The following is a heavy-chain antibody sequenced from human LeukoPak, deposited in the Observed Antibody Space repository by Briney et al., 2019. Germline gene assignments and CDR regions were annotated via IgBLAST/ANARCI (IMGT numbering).Heavy chain of an antibody. J-gene: IGHJ3*02. D-gene: IGHD5-18*01. CDR1: GGTFSSYA. Sequence: ASVKVSCKASGGTFSSYAISWVRQAPGQGLEWMGGIIPIFGTANYAQKFQGRVTITADKSTSTAYMELSSLRSEDTAVYYCASPRRDTAMARALDIWGQGTMVTVSS. CDR2: IIPIFGTA. CDR3: ASPRRDTAMARALDI. V-gene: IGHV1-69*06.